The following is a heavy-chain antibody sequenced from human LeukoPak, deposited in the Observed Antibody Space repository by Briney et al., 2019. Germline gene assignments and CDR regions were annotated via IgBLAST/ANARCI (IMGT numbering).Heavy chain of an antibody. CDR3: ASRNTNCGGDCYSGAFDI. D-gene: IGHD2-21*02. V-gene: IGHV5-51*01. CDR2: IYPGDSDT. J-gene: IGHJ3*02. Sequence: GESLKFSCKGSGYSFTSYWIGWVRQMPGKGLEWMGIIYPGDSDTRYSPSFQGQVTISADKSISTAYLQWSSLKASDTAMYYCASRNTNCGGDCYSGAFDIWGQGTMVTVSS. CDR1: GYSFTSYW.